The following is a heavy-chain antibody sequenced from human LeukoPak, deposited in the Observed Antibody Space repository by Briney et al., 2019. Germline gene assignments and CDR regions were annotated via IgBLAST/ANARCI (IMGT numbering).Heavy chain of an antibody. CDR3: ARAGYCSSTSCYGRAFDI. V-gene: IGHV4-61*02. J-gene: IGHJ3*02. Sequence: SQTLSLTCTVSGGSISSGSYYWSWIRQPAGKGLEWIGRINTSGSTNYNPSLKSRVTISVDTSKNQFSLKLSSVTAADTAVYYCARAGYCSSTSCYGRAFDIWGQGTMVTVSS. CDR2: INTSGST. D-gene: IGHD2-2*01. CDR1: GGSISSGSYY.